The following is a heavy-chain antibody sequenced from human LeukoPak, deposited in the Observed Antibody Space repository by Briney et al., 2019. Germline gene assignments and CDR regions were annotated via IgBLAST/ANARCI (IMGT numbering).Heavy chain of an antibody. J-gene: IGHJ4*02. CDR3: AREHLDY. V-gene: IGHV3-30*04. CDR2: ISYDGSNK. Sequence: PGGSLRPSCAASGFTFSSYAMHWVRQAPGKGLEWVAVISYDGSNKYYADSVKGRFTISRDNSKNTLYLQMNSLRAEDTAVYYCAREHLDYWGQGTLVTVSS. CDR1: GFTFSSYA.